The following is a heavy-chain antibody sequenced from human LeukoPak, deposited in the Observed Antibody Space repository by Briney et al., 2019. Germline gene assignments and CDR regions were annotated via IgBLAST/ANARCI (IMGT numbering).Heavy chain of an antibody. J-gene: IGHJ4*02. CDR2: IYYSGTT. D-gene: IGHD5-24*01. Sequence: PSETLSLTCTVSGGSISSYYWNWIRQPPGKGLEWIGYIYYSGTTNYNPSLKSRVSMSVDTSKNQFSLKLSSVTAADTAVYYCARGGMATISHDYWSQGTLVTVSS. CDR1: GGSISSYY. V-gene: IGHV4-59*12. CDR3: ARGGMATISHDY.